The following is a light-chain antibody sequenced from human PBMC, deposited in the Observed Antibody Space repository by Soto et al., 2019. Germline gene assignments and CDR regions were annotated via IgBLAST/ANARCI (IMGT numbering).Light chain of an antibody. Sequence: EIVLTQSPGTLSLSPGERATLSCRASQSLSSNYLAWYQQKPGQAPRLLIYGVSSRATGVPVSFSGSGSGTDFTLNISRLEPEAFAVYYCQQYVSAPITFGQGTRLEIK. CDR1: QSLSSNY. J-gene: IGKJ5*01. CDR3: QQYVSAPIT. CDR2: GVS. V-gene: IGKV3-20*01.